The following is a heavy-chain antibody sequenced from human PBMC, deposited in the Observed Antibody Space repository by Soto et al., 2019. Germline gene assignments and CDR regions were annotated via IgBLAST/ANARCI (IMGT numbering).Heavy chain of an antibody. Sequence: PGGSLRLSCVASGFTFSSYWMHWVRQAPGKGPVWVSRIKSDGSGTYYADSVQGRLTISRDNAKNTLYLQMNSLRAEDTAVYYCASDVRVLVPAALRYYLDYWGHGTLVTVSS. V-gene: IGHV3-74*01. D-gene: IGHD2-2*01. J-gene: IGHJ4*01. CDR1: GFTFSSYW. CDR3: ASDVRVLVPAALRYYLDY. CDR2: IKSDGSGT.